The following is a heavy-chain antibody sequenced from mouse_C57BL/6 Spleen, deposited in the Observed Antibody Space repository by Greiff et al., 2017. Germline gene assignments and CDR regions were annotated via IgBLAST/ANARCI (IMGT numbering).Heavy chain of an antibody. CDR3: STFVGKYFDWGY. D-gene: IGHD2-1*01. V-gene: IGHV14-1*01. J-gene: IGHJ1*03. Sequence: EVKLMESGAELVRPGASVKLSCTASGFNIKDYYIHWVKQRPEQGLEWIGWIDPESGDTEYAAKFQGKATMTTDKSSNTAYLQLRSLTSEDAAVYYCSTFVGKYFDWGYWGKGTTVTVAA. CDR1: GFNIKDYY. CDR2: IDPESGDT.